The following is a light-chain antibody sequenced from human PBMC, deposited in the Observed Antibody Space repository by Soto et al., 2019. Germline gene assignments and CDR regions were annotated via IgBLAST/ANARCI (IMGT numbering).Light chain of an antibody. CDR3: QQSFGITWT. Sequence: DDRMTQSPSSLSASVGDSVTITCRASQSISTYLNWYQQKPGRAPKVVIYAASNLQSGVPSRFSGSGSGTDFTLTIRGLQPGDSATYFCQQSFGITWTFGQGTKVEIK. CDR2: AAS. V-gene: IGKV1-39*01. CDR1: QSISTY. J-gene: IGKJ1*01.